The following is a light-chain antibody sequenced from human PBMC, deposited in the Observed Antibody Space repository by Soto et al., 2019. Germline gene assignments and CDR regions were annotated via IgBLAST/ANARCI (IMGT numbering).Light chain of an antibody. V-gene: IGKV1-5*01. CDR1: QSISSW. J-gene: IGKJ1*01. Sequence: DIQMTQSPSTLSASVGDRVTITCRASQSISSWLAWYQQKPGKAPKLLIYGASTLQSGVPSRFSGSGSGTDFTLTISCLQSEDFATYYRQQYYSYPPTFGQGTKVDI. CDR3: QQYYSYPPT. CDR2: GAS.